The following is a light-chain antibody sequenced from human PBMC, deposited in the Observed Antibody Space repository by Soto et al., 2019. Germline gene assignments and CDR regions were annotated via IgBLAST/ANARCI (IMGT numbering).Light chain of an antibody. CDR1: QSISSY. V-gene: IGKV1-39*01. J-gene: IGKJ2*01. CDR2: AAS. Sequence: DLQMTQSPSSLSASVGDRVTITCRASQSISSYLNWYQQKPGKAPKLLIYAASSLQSGVPSRFSGSGSGTDFTLTISSLQPDDFATYYCQQSYSTLRTFGQGTKLEIK. CDR3: QQSYSTLRT.